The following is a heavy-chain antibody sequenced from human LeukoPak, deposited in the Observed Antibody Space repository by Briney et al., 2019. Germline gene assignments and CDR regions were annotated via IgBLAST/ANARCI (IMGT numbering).Heavy chain of an antibody. Sequence: PSGTLSLTCAVSGGSISSSNWWSWVRQPPGKGLEWIGEIYHSGSTNYNPSLKSRVIISVDKSKNQFSLKLSSVTAADTAVYYCGSGDYGYFDYWGQGTLVTVSS. D-gene: IGHD4-17*01. CDR2: IYHSGST. J-gene: IGHJ4*02. CDR1: GGSISSSNW. CDR3: GSGDYGYFDY. V-gene: IGHV4-4*02.